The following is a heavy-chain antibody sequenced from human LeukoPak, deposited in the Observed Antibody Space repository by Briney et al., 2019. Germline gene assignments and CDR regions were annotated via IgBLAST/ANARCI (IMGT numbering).Heavy chain of an antibody. D-gene: IGHD5-12*01. CDR2: ISYDGRDK. CDR3: AKCGNSGCHLIDY. V-gene: IGHV3-30*18. J-gene: IGHJ4*02. CDR1: GFTFSSYG. Sequence: AGGSLRLSCAASGFTFSSYGMHWVRQAPGKGLEWVALISYDGRDKYYADSVKGRFTIFRDNSKNTLYVQMNSLRAEDTAVYYCAKCGNSGCHLIDYWGQGTLVTVSS.